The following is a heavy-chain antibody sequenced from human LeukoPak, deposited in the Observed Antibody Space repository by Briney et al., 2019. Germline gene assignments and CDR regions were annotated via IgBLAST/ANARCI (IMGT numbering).Heavy chain of an antibody. J-gene: IGHJ4*02. Sequence: GGSLRLSCAASGFTVSSNYTSWVRQAPGKGLEWVSIIYSGGSTYYADSVKGRFTISRDNSKNTLYLQTNSLRAEDTAVYYCARANWGHPMYYFDYWGQGTLVTVSS. V-gene: IGHV3-66*01. CDR1: GFTVSSNY. CDR3: ARANWGHPMYYFDY. D-gene: IGHD7-27*01. CDR2: IYSGGST.